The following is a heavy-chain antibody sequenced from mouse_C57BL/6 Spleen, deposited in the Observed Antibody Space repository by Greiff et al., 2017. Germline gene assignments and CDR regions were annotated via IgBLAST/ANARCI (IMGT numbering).Heavy chain of an antibody. Sequence: VQLQQSGAELVKPGASVKISCKASGYAFSSYWMNWVKQRPGKGLEWIGQIYPGDGDTNYNGKFKGKATLTANKSSSTAYMQLSSLTSEDSAVYFCARRDYGSSVDDWGQGTTLTVSS. CDR3: ARRDYGSSVDD. CDR2: IYPGDGDT. V-gene: IGHV1-80*01. J-gene: IGHJ2*01. D-gene: IGHD1-1*01. CDR1: GYAFSSYW.